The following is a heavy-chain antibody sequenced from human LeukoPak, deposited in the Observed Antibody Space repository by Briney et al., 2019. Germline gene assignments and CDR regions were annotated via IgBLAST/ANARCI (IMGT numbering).Heavy chain of an antibody. Sequence: SETLSLTCTVSGGSISSSSYYWGWIRQPPGKGLEWIGYIYYSGSTNYNPSLKSRVTISVDTSKNQFSLKLSSVTAADTAVYYCARAIAVRGFDYWGQGTLVTVSS. CDR2: IYYSGST. CDR3: ARAIAVRGFDY. J-gene: IGHJ4*02. CDR1: GGSISSSSYY. V-gene: IGHV4-61*05. D-gene: IGHD6-19*01.